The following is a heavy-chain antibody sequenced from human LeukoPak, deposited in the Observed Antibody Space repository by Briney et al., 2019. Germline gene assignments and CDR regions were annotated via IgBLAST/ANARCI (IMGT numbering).Heavy chain of an antibody. V-gene: IGHV3-23*01. Sequence: GGSLRLSCAASGFTFSSYAMSWVRQAPGKGLEWVSAISGSGGSTYYADSVKGRFTISRDNSKNTLYLQMNSLRAEDTAVYYCAKDLDYVLYYGMDVWGQGTTVTVSS. CDR1: GFTFSSYA. D-gene: IGHD4-17*01. CDR2: ISGSGGST. CDR3: AKDLDYVLYYGMDV. J-gene: IGHJ6*02.